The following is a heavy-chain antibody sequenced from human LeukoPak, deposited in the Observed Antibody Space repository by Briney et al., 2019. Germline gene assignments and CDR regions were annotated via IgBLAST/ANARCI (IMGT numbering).Heavy chain of an antibody. CDR2: INHSGST. CDR3: ARIYSTGWNFFDN. Sequence: PSETLSLTCAVYGGSFSGYYWSWIRQPPGKGLEWIGEINHSGSTNYNPSLKSRVTISVDTSKNQFSLSLNSVTAADTAVYYCARIYSTGWNFFDNWGQGTLVTVSS. J-gene: IGHJ4*02. D-gene: IGHD6-19*01. CDR1: GGSFSGYY. V-gene: IGHV4-34*01.